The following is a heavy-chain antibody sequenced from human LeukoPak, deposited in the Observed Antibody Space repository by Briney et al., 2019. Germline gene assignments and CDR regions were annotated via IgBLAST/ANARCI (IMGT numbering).Heavy chain of an antibody. Sequence: PGGSLRLSCVASGFSLSSYAVHWVRQAPGKGLEWVALISADGDKKYYADSVRGRITISRDNSKDIVYLQMNSLRAEDTAVYYCAKEGSIFGVVIRPYYFDYWGQGTLVTVSS. D-gene: IGHD3-3*01. V-gene: IGHV3-30*04. J-gene: IGHJ4*02. CDR2: ISADGDKK. CDR1: GFSLSSYA. CDR3: AKEGSIFGVVIRPYYFDY.